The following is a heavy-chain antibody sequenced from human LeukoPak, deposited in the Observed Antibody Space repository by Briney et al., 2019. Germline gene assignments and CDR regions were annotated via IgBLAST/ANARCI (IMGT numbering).Heavy chain of an antibody. CDR1: GFTFDDYA. CDR3: ARSTVDTASIYYYYGMDV. J-gene: IGHJ6*02. V-gene: IGHV3-43*02. CDR2: ISGDGGST. Sequence: GGSLRLSCAASGFTFDDYAMHWVRQAPGKGLEWVSLISGDGGSTYYADSVKGRFTISRDNSKNSLYLQMNSLRTEDTALYYCARSTVDTASIYYYYGMDVWGQGTTVTVSS. D-gene: IGHD5-18*01.